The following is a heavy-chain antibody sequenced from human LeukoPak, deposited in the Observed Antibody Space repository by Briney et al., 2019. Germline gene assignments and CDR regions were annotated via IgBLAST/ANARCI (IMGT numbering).Heavy chain of an antibody. CDR1: GFTFRSYS. D-gene: IGHD5-18*01. CDR3: ARIMDTAIDGMDV. Sequence: GGSLRLSCAASGFTFRSYSMNWVRQAPGKGLEWVSSISSSSSYIYYADSVKGRFTISRDNAKNSLYLQMNSLRAEDTAVYYCARIMDTAIDGMDVWGQGTTVTVSS. CDR2: ISSSSSYI. J-gene: IGHJ6*02. V-gene: IGHV3-21*01.